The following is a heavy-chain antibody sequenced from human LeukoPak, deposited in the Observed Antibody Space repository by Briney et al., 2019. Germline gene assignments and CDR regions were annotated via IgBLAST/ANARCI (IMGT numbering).Heavy chain of an antibody. D-gene: IGHD6-19*01. CDR3: ARPEYSNGWYQY. CDR1: GGSISSSSYY. Sequence: SETLSLTCTVSGGSISSSSYYWGWIRQPPGKGLKWIGNIYYSGSTYYNPCRKSRVTISVDTSKNKFSLNLTSVTAADTAVYYCARPEYSNGWYQYWGQGALVTVSS. V-gene: IGHV4-39*01. J-gene: IGHJ4*02. CDR2: IYYSGST.